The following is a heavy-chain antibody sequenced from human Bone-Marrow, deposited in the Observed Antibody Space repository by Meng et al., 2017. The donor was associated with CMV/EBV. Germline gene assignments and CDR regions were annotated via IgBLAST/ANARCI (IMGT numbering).Heavy chain of an antibody. D-gene: IGHD4-23*01. V-gene: IGHV1-8*01. CDR1: GYTFTSYD. J-gene: IGHJ4*02. CDR3: AGGWTTVVTGPYDDY. CDR2: MNPNSGNT. Sequence: ASVKVSCKASGYTFTSYDINWVRQATGQGLEWMGWMNPNSGNTGYAQKFQGRVTMTRNTSISTAYMELSSLRSEDTAVYYCAGGWTTVVTGPYDDYWGQRKLVNVDS.